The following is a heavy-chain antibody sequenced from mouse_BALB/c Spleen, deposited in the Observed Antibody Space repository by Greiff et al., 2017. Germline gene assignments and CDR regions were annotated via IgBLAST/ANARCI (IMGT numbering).Heavy chain of an antibody. J-gene: IGHJ3*01. CDR2: IDPENGDT. V-gene: IGHV14-4*02. CDR1: GFNIKDYY. Sequence: VQLKESGAELVRSGASVKLSCTASGFNIKDYYMHWVKQRPEQGLEWIGWIDPENGDTEYAPKFQGKATMTADTSSNTAYLQLSSLTSEDTAVYYCILYGYDGYWGQGTLVTVSA. CDR3: ILYGYDGY. D-gene: IGHD2-2*01.